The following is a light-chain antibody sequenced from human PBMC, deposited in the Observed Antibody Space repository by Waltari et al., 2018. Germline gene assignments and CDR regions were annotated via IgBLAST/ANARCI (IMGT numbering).Light chain of an antibody. CDR3: MQALHTPTT. J-gene: IGKJ3*01. V-gene: IGKV2-28*01. CDR2: LGS. CDR1: QSLLRSTGYHF. Sequence: DIVMTQSPLSLSVTPGGPASISCRSSQSLLRSTGYHFLDWYLQKPGQPPQLLISLGSDRASGVPDRFSGSGTGTDFTLKISRVEAEDVGIYYCMQALHTPTTFGPGTKVDIK.